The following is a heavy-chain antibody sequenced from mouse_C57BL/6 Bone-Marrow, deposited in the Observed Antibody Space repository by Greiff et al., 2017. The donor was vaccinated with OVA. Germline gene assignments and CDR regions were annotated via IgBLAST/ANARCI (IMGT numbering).Heavy chain of an antibody. J-gene: IGHJ3*01. CDR1: GFSLTSYG. CDR2: IWSGGST. CDR3: ARGGLFAY. Sequence: VKLQESGPGLVQPSQSLSITCTVSGFSLTSYGVHWVRQSPGKGLEWLGVIWSGGSTDYNAAFISRLSISKDNSKSQVFFKMNSLQADDTAIYYCARGGLFAYWGQGTLVTVSA. V-gene: IGHV2-2*01.